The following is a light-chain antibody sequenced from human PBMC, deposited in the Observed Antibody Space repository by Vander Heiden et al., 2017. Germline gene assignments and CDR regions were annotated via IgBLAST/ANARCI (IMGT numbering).Light chain of an antibody. J-gene: IGKJ4*01. CDR1: QSVSSN. CDR3: QRYNNGPLPLT. Sequence: EIVMTQSPATLSVSPGERATLSCRASQSVSSNLSWDQQKPGQAPRLLIYVSSTRATGIPARFRFSGSGTEFTLTISSLRSEDLAVDYCQRYNNGPLPLTFGGGTKVEIK. V-gene: IGKV3-15*01. CDR2: VSS.